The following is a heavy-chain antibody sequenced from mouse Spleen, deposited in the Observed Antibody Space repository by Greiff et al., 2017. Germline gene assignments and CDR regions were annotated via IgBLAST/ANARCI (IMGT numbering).Heavy chain of an antibody. CDR3: ARQPYYYDGSYGDYYAMDY. J-gene: IGHJ4*01. CDR2: ISSGGGNT. CDR1: GFTFSSYT. Sequence: EVKLMESGGGLVKPGGSLKLSCAASGFTFSSYTMSWVRQTPAKRLEWVATISSGGGNTYYPDSVKGRFTISRDNARNTLYLQMSSLRSEDTAMYYCARQPYYYDGSYGDYYAMDYWGQGTSVTVSS. V-gene: IGHV5-9*04. D-gene: IGHD1-1*01.